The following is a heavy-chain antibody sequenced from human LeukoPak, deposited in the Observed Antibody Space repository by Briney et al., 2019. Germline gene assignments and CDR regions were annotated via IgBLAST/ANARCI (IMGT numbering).Heavy chain of an antibody. CDR3: AKDSGELVVAATFDY. J-gene: IGHJ4*02. CDR1: GGTFSSYA. V-gene: IGHV1-69*04. D-gene: IGHD2-15*01. CDR2: IIPILGIA. Sequence: SVKVSCKASGGTFSSYAISWVRQAPGQGLEWMGRIIPILGIANYAQKFQGRVTITADKSTSTAYMELSSLRSEDTALYYCAKDSGELVVAATFDYWGQGTLVTVSS.